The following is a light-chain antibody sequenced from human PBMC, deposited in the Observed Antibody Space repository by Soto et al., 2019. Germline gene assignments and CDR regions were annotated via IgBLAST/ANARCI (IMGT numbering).Light chain of an antibody. CDR3: QHYNNWPLT. Sequence: EIVMTQSPATLSVSPGERATLSCRASQSVSSNLAWYQQKPGQAPRLLIYGASTRATGIPARFSGSGSGTDFTLTISSLQSEDLAVYYCQHYNNWPLTFVGGTKVEIK. J-gene: IGKJ4*01. CDR2: GAS. CDR1: QSVSSN. V-gene: IGKV3-15*01.